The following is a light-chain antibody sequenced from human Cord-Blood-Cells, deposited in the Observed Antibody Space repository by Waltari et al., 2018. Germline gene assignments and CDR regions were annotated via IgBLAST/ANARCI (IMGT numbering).Light chain of an antibody. V-gene: IGLV2-23*02. J-gene: IGLJ3*02. Sequence: QSALTQPASVSGSPGQSITISCTGTSSDVGSYNLVSWYQQHPGKAPKLMIYEVSKRPSGCANRFSGSKSGNTASLTISGLQAEDEADYYCCSYAGSNWVFGGGTKLTVL. CDR1: SSDVGSYNL. CDR3: CSYAGSNWV. CDR2: EVS.